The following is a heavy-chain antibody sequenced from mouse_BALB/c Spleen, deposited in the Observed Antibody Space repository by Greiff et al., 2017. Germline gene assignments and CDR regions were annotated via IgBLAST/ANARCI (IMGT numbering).Heavy chain of an antibody. CDR2: IWSGGST. D-gene: IGHD4-1*01. CDR1: GFSLTSYG. CDR3: ARVLTGTRAWFAY. Sequence: QVQLHQSGPGLVQPSQSLSITCTVSGFSLTSYGVHWVRQSPGKGLEWLGVIWSGGSTDYNAAFISRLSISKDNSKSQVFFKMNSLQANDTAIYYCARVLTGTRAWFAYWGQGTLVTVSA. J-gene: IGHJ3*01. V-gene: IGHV2-2*02.